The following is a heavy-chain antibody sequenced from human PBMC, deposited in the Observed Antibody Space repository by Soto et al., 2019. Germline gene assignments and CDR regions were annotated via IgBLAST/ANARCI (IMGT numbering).Heavy chain of an antibody. V-gene: IGHV3-23*01. J-gene: IGHJ4*02. D-gene: IGHD6-19*01. CDR3: AKERSSCWSVDY. Sequence: PGGSLRHSVAPSECIVIAGARNWVSKAPGKGLEWVSGISGSGDSTYYADSVKGRFTVSRDNSKNTLYLQMNSLRAEDTAVFYCAKERSSCWSVDYWGQGTLVSVS. CDR2: ISGSGDST. CDR1: ECIVIAGA.